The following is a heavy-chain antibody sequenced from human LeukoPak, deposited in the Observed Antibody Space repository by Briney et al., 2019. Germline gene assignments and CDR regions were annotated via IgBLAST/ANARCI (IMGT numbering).Heavy chain of an antibody. D-gene: IGHD1-26*01. Sequence: ASVKVSSKASGYTLTRYGISSVRDAPGQGLEWMGWISAYNGNTNYAQKLQGRVTMTTDTSTSTAYMELRSLRFADTAVCNCTRAKWELGGPFDNWGQGTLVTVSS. J-gene: IGHJ4*02. V-gene: IGHV1-18*01. CDR1: GYTLTRYG. CDR3: TRAKWELGGPFDN. CDR2: ISAYNGNT.